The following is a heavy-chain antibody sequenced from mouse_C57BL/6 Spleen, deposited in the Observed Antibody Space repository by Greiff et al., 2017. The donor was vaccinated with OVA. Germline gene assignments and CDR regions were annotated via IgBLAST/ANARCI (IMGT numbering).Heavy chain of an antibody. D-gene: IGHD3-2*01. J-gene: IGHJ3*01. CDR1: GFTFSSYA. CDR2: ISDGGSYT. CDR3: AREETVRGFAY. V-gene: IGHV5-4*01. Sequence: EVKLVESGGGLVKPGGFLKLSCAASGFTFSSYAMSWVRQTPEKRLEWVATISDGGSYTYYPDDVKGRFTISRDNAKNNLYLQMSHLKSEDTAMYYCAREETVRGFAYWGQGTLVTVSA.